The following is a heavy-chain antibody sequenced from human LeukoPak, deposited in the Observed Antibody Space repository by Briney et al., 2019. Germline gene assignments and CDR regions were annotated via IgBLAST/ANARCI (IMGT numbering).Heavy chain of an antibody. D-gene: IGHD1-26*01. CDR2: ISGSGGST. Sequence: PGGSLRLSCAASGFTFSSYAMSWVRQAPGKGLEWVSGISGSGGSTYYADSVKGRFTISRDNSKNTLYLQMNSLRAEDTAVDYCVSSAPGIGEASKGLSGWGEGNL. CDR1: GFTFSSYA. CDR3: VSSAPGIGEASKGLSG. V-gene: IGHV3-23*01. J-gene: IGHJ4*02.